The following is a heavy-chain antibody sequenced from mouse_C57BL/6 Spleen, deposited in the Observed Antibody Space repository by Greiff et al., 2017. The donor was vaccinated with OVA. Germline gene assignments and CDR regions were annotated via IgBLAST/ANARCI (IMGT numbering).Heavy chain of an antibody. D-gene: IGHD2-4*01. CDR2: ILPGSGST. CDR3: ARFCDYAEGYAMGY. Sequence: QVQLQQSGAELMKPGASVKLSCKATGYTFTGYWIEWVKQRPGHGLEWIGEILPGSGSTNYNEKFKGFATFTADTSSNTAYMQLSRLTTEDAAIYCWARFCDYAEGYAMGYWGQGTSVTVSS. V-gene: IGHV1-9*01. J-gene: IGHJ4*01. CDR1: GYTFTGYW.